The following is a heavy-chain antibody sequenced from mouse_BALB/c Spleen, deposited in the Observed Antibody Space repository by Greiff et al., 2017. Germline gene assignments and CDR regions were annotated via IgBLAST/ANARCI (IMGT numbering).Heavy chain of an antibody. V-gene: IGHV5-9-4*01. CDR1: GFTFSSYA. D-gene: IGHD2-14*01. J-gene: IGHJ4*01. Sequence: EVNVVESGGGLVKPGGSLKLSCAASGFTFSSYAMSWVRQSPEKRLEWVAEISSGGSYTYYPDTVTGRFTISRDNAKNTLYLEMSSLRSEDTAMYYCARENYRYDEGGAMDYWGQGTSVTVSS. CDR3: ARENYRYDEGGAMDY. CDR2: ISSGGSYT.